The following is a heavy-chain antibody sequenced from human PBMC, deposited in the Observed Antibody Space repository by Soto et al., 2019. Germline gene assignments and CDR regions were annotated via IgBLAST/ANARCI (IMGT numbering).Heavy chain of an antibody. Sequence: QVQLVESGGGVVQPGRSLRLSCAASGFTFSSYGMHWVRQAPGKGLEWVAVISYDGSNKYYADSVKGRFTISRDNSKNTLYLQMNSLRADDTAVYHCAKEGKDYDDYYGMDVWGQGTTVTVSS. D-gene: IGHD3-10*01. V-gene: IGHV3-30*18. CDR1: GFTFSSYG. J-gene: IGHJ6*02. CDR2: ISYDGSNK. CDR3: AKEGKDYDDYYGMDV.